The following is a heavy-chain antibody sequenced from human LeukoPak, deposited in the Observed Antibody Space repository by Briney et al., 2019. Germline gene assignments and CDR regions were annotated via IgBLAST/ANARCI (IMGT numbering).Heavy chain of an antibody. CDR1: GGSISSYD. CDR3: ARVTYDSSGYYPDAFDI. J-gene: IGHJ3*02. CDR2: IYTSGST. D-gene: IGHD3-22*01. Sequence: PSETLSLTCTVSGGSISSYDWSWIRQPAGKGLEWIGRIYTSGSTKYNPSLKSRVTMSVDTSKNQFSLKLSSVTAADTAVYYCARVTYDSSGYYPDAFDIWGQGTMVTVSS. V-gene: IGHV4-4*07.